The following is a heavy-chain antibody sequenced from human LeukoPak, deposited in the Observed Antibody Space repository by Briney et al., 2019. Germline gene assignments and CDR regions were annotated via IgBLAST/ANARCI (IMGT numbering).Heavy chain of an antibody. CDR3: ARGPGIAAAGNFDY. J-gene: IGHJ4*02. V-gene: IGHV4-34*01. CDR2: INHSGST. CDR1: GGSFSGYY. D-gene: IGHD6-13*01. Sequence: PSETLSLTCAVYGGSFSGYYWSWIRQPPGKGLERIGEINHSGSTNYNPSLTSRVTISVDTSKKQFSLKLRSVTAADTAVYYCARGPGIAAAGNFDYWGQGTLVIVSS.